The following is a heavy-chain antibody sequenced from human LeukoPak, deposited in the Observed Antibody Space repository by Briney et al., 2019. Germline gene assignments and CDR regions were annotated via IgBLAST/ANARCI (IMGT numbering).Heavy chain of an antibody. CDR1: GLPFSSYI. D-gene: IGHD4-17*01. CDR3: ATYYGDYCFDY. J-gene: IGHJ4*02. CDR2: ISSSTSHI. V-gene: IGHV3-21*01. Sequence: GGGPRLPPAAPGLPFSSYIMKWGRQAPGKGVEWVSSISSSTSHIYYTDSVKGRFTISRDNAKKSLYLQMNSLRAEDTAVYYCATYYGDYCFDYWGQGTLVTVSS.